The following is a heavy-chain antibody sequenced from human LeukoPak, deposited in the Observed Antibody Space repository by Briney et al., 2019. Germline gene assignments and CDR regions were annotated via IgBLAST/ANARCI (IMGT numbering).Heavy chain of an antibody. CDR3: SRGPRSDP. J-gene: IGHJ5*02. Sequence: ASVKVSCKTSGYSFNIYEINWVRQATGRGLEWMGWVNPNSGDTDYAQKFQGRLTMTRNTSISTAYMELSGLRLEDTAVYYCSRGPRSDPWGQGTQVTVSS. V-gene: IGHV1-8*01. CDR2: VNPNSGDT. CDR1: GYSFNIYE.